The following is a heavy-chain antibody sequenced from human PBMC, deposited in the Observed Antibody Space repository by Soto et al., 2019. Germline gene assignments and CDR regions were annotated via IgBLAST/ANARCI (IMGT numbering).Heavy chain of an antibody. J-gene: IGHJ4*02. CDR2: IVVGSGNT. Sequence: QMQLVQSGPEVKKPGTSVKVSCKASGFTFTSSAMQWVRQARGQRLEWIGWIVVGSGNTNYAQKFQERVTITRDMSTSTAYMDRSSLRSEDTAVYYCAAEVGYGSGIYYWGQGTLVTVSS. CDR1: GFTFTSSA. D-gene: IGHD3-10*01. CDR3: AAEVGYGSGIYY. V-gene: IGHV1-58*02.